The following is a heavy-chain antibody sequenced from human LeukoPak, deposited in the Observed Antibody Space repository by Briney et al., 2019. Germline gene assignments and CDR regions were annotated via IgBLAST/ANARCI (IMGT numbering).Heavy chain of an antibody. CDR2: MNPHSGKA. J-gene: IGHJ1*01. D-gene: IGHD5-18*01. CDR3: ARGGTPGVVDTRYFQH. V-gene: IGHV1-8*01. Sequence: ASVKVSCKASGYTFTSYDINWVRQAAGQGLEWMGWMNPHSGKAAYTQKFQGRVNMTRDTSIDTAYMELSSLTSEDTAVYFCARGGTPGVVDTRYFQHWGQGTLVTVSS. CDR1: GYTFTSYD.